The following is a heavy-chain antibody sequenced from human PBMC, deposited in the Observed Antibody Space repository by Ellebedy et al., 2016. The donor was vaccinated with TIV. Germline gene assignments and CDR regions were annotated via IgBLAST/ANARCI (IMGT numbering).Heavy chain of an antibody. CDR1: GFTFSNAW. J-gene: IGHJ4*02. CDR3: TTDHIGTGNTSVDY. CDR2: IKRKTDGGTT. Sequence: PGGSLRLSCAASGFTFSNAWMNWVRQAPGKGLEWVGRIKRKTDGGTTDYAAPVKGRFTISRDDSKNKLYLQMNSLKIEDTAVYYCTTDHIGTGNTSVDYWGQGTLVTVSS. V-gene: IGHV3-15*07. D-gene: IGHD1-7*01.